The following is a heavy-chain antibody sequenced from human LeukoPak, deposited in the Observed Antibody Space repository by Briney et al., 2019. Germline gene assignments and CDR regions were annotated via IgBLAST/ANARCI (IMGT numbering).Heavy chain of an antibody. D-gene: IGHD1-26*01. CDR2: ISGSGGST. Sequence: PSETLSLTCTVSGGSISSSSYYWGWIRQPPGKGLEWVSAISGSGGSTYYADSVKGRFTISRDNSKNTLYLQMNSLRAEDTAVYYCAKGRWGVGATIPGPPLDLDYWGQGTLVTVSS. CDR1: GGSISSSSYY. J-gene: IGHJ4*02. CDR3: AKGRWGVGATIPGPPLDLDY. V-gene: IGHV3-23*01.